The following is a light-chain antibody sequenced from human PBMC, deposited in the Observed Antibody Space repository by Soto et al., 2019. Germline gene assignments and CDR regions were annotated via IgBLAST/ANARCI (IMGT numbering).Light chain of an antibody. CDR1: QSVSSN. J-gene: IGKJ3*01. V-gene: IGKV3-15*01. CDR2: GAS. CDR3: QQYNNWPFT. Sequence: EIVMTQSPATLSVSAGERATLSCRASQSVSSNLAWYQQKPGQAPRLLIYGASTRATGIPARFSGSGSGTEFTLTISSQQSEDFAVYYCQQYNNWPFTFGPGTKVDIK.